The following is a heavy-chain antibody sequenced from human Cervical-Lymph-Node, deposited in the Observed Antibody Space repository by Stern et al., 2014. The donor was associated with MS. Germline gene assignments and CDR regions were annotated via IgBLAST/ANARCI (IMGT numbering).Heavy chain of an antibody. CDR2: IGTAGDT. J-gene: IGHJ4*02. CDR1: GFPFSSYD. V-gene: IGHV3-13*01. CDR3: ARDRGSSGWFDY. D-gene: IGHD6-19*01. Sequence: EVQLVESGGGLVQPGGSLRLSCAASGFPFSSYDMHWVRQATGKGLEWVSAIGTAGDTYYPGSVKGRFTISRENAKNSLYLQMNSLRAGDTAVYYCARDRGSSGWFDYWGQGTLVTVSS.